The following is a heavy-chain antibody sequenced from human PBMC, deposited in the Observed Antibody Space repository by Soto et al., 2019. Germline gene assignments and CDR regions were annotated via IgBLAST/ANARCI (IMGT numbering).Heavy chain of an antibody. CDR3: ARTYYFDSWGRYFDY. CDR2: ISYDGRTK. J-gene: IGHJ4*02. Sequence: GGSLRLSCAASGFTFNTYAMHWVRQAPGKGLEWVAVISYDGRTKYYADSVKGRFTISRDNSKNTLYLQMNSLRAEDAAVYYCARTYYFDSWGRYFDYWGQGTLVTVSS. CDR1: GFTFNTYA. V-gene: IGHV3-30*04. D-gene: IGHD3-22*01.